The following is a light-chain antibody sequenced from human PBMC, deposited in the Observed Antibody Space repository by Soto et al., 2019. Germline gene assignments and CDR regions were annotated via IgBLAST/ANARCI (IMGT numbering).Light chain of an antibody. Sequence: QSVVTQPRSVSGAPGQRVIISCTGSSSNIGADYDVHWYVQLPGRAPQLLIYGDSNRPSGVPDRFSGSKSGSSASLAITGLQAEDEADYYCQSYDSGLGGYVFGTGTKLTVL. CDR3: QSYDSGLGGYV. CDR1: SSNIGADYD. V-gene: IGLV1-40*02. CDR2: GDS. J-gene: IGLJ1*01.